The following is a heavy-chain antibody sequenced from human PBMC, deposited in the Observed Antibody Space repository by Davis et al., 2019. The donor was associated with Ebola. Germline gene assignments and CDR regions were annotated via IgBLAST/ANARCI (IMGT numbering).Heavy chain of an antibody. D-gene: IGHD3-10*01. Sequence: GESLKISCKGSGYSFTSHWIGWVRQMPGKGLEWMGTIYPGDSDTRYSTSLQGLVTISADKSITTAYLQWDSLQASDTAVYYCARLYGPGHYLNWHFNLWGRGTLVTVSS. J-gene: IGHJ2*01. CDR2: IYPGDSDT. V-gene: IGHV5-51*01. CDR3: ARLYGPGHYLNWHFNL. CDR1: GYSFTSHW.